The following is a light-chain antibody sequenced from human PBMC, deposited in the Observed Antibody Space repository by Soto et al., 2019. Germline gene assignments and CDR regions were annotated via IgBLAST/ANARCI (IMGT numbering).Light chain of an antibody. V-gene: IGKV1-12*01. J-gene: IGKJ4*01. CDR1: QGLGVW. CDR3: QQAYILALT. Sequence: DIQMTQSPSSVSASVGDRVTITCRASQGLGVWLGWYQQKPGKAPQLLILGAPGLQTGVPSRFSSSGSVTDFTRHVRSLQPEDVATCCCQQAYILALTFGGGENVDIQ. CDR2: GAP.